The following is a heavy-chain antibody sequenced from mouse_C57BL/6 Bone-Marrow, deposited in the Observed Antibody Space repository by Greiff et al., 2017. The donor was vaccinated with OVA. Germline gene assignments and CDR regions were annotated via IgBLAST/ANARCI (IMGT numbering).Heavy chain of an antibody. J-gene: IGHJ2*01. Sequence: VHLVESGPGLVAPSQSLSITCTVSGFSLTSYGVHWVRQPPGKGLEWLVVIWSDGSTTYNSALKSRLSISKDNSKSQVFLKMNSLQTDDTAMYYCARHQDSSGYVNFDYWGQGTTLTVSS. CDR2: IWSDGST. CDR3: ARHQDSSGYVNFDY. V-gene: IGHV2-6-1*01. CDR1: GFSLTSYG. D-gene: IGHD3-2*02.